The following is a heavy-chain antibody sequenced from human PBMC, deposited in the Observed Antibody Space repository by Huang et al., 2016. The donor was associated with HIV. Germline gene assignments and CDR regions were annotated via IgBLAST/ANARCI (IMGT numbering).Heavy chain of an antibody. J-gene: IGHJ4*02. CDR1: GYSFSRFT. Sequence: QVQLVQSGAEVRKPGTSMKVSCKTSGYSFSRFTMHGVRQAPGQRLEWMGWINPANGNTKDYQTFQGRITITRDTSATTVYMELSGLKSEDTAVYYCARANYYDTSGYFFLSFWGQGTLVTVSS. CDR3: ARANYYDTSGYFFLSF. CDR2: INPANGNT. D-gene: IGHD3-22*01. V-gene: IGHV1-3*01.